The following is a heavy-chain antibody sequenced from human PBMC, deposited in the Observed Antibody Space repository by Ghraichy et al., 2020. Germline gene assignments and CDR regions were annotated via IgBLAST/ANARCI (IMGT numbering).Heavy chain of an antibody. CDR1: GFTFSSYA. CDR2: ISGSGGST. V-gene: IGHV3-23*01. D-gene: IGHD2-2*02. CDR3: AKGMGYCSSTSCYNWEVFDY. J-gene: IGHJ4*02. Sequence: GESLNISCAASGFTFSSYAMSWVRQAPGKGLEWVSAISGSGGSTYYADSVKGRFTISRDNSKNTLYLQMNSLRAEDTAVYYCAKGMGYCSSTSCYNWEVFDYWGQGTLVTVSS.